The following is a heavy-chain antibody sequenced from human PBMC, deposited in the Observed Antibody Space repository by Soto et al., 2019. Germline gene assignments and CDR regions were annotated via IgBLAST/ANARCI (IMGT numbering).Heavy chain of an antibody. D-gene: IGHD6-19*01. CDR3: ARDMYSSDYFVKWFEP. Sequence: QVRLVESGGGVVQPGRSPRLSCTASGFSFSSYAMYWFRQPPGKGLEWVAVISKDGMNKNYADSVKGRVTVSRDNANYSLDLQLNSLRGEDTAMYYCARDMYSSDYFVKWFEPWGQGTLVTVSS. V-gene: IGHV3-30*04. J-gene: IGHJ5*02. CDR2: ISKDGMNK. CDR1: GFSFSSYA.